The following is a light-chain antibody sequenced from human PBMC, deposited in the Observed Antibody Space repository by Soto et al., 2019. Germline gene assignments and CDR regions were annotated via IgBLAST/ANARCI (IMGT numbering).Light chain of an antibody. CDR3: QLYGGSPPMYT. J-gene: IGKJ2*01. CDR1: QSVSSSY. Sequence: ETVLTQSPGTLSLSPGERATLSCRASQSVSSSYLAWYQHKPGRAPRLLIYDASSRATGIPDRFSGSGSGTDFNLTISRLEPEDFAVYFCQLYGGSPPMYTFGQGTKLEIK. CDR2: DAS. V-gene: IGKV3-20*01.